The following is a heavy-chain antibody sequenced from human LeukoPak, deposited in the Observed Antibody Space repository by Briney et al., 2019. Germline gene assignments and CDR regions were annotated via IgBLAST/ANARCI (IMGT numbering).Heavy chain of an antibody. J-gene: IGHJ5*02. Sequence: GGSLRLSCAASGFTFSTYWMHWVRQTPGKGLEWVSRIKGDGSITTYADSVMGRFTISRDNAKSTLFLQMNSLRVEDTAMYYCAKSDWFDPWGQGTRVTVSS. CDR3: AKSDWFDP. V-gene: IGHV3-74*01. CDR1: GFTFSTYW. CDR2: IKGDGSIT.